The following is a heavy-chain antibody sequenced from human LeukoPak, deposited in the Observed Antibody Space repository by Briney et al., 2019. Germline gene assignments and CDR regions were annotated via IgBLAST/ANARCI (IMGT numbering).Heavy chain of an antibody. CDR2: IYYSGTT. CDR1: GGSISSSPYY. J-gene: IGHJ5*02. D-gene: IGHD5-18*01. V-gene: IGHV4-39*07. CDR3: AKGAGGFSYYNWFDP. Sequence: ETLSLTCTVSGGSISSSPYYWGWIRQPPGKGLEWIGSIYYSGTTHYSPSLESRVTISVDTSKNQFSLKLASVTAADTAIYYCAKGAGGFSYYNWFDPWGQGTLVTVSS.